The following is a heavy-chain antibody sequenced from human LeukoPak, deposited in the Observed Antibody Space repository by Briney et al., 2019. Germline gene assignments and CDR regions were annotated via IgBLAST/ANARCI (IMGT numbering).Heavy chain of an antibody. CDR3: AKESGASGSHYQAYFDS. Sequence: GRSLRLSCAASGFTFSSYAMHWVRQAPGKGLEWVAVISYDGSNKYYADSVKGRFTISRDNSKSTLSLQMNSLRGEDTAVYYCAKESGASGSHYQAYFDSWGQGTLVTVSS. D-gene: IGHD1-26*01. V-gene: IGHV3-30*04. J-gene: IGHJ4*02. CDR2: ISYDGSNK. CDR1: GFTFSSYA.